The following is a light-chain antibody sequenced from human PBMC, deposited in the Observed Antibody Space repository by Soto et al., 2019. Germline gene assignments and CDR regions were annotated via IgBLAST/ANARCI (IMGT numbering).Light chain of an antibody. CDR3: QQSYSTPWT. J-gene: IGKJ1*01. CDR2: AAY. V-gene: IGKV1-39*01. Sequence: DIQMTQSPSSLSASVGDRFTITCLASQSISSYLNWYQQKPGKAPKLLIYAAYSLQSGVPSRFSGSGSGTDFTLTISSLQPEDFATYYCQQSYSTPWTFGQGTKVDIK. CDR1: QSISSY.